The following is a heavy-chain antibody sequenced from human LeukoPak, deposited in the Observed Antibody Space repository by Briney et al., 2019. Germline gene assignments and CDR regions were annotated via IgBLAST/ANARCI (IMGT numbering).Heavy chain of an antibody. CDR1: GYTFTGYY. Sequence: RVASVKVSCKASGYTFTGYYMHWVRQAPGQGLEWMGWINPNSGGTNYAQNFQGRVTMTRDTSISTAYMELSRLRSDDTAVYYCARDWDLYGSGSYYNDYWGQGTLVTVSS. V-gene: IGHV1-2*02. D-gene: IGHD3-10*01. CDR2: INPNSGGT. CDR3: ARDWDLYGSGSYYNDY. J-gene: IGHJ4*02.